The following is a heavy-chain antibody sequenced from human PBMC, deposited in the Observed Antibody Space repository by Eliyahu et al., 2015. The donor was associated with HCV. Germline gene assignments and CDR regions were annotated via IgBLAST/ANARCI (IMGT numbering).Heavy chain of an antibody. V-gene: IGHV4-34*01. CDR1: GGSFSGYY. D-gene: IGHD3-10*01. CDR3: ARGGGSAVMDLALGY. Sequence: QLQQWGAGLLKPSETLSLTCAVYGGSFSGYYWSWIRQPPGKGLEWIGEINHSGSTNYNPSLKSRVTISIATSKNQISLTLSSVTAADTAVYYCARGGGSAVMDLALGYWGQGTLVTVSS. CDR2: INHSGST. J-gene: IGHJ4*02.